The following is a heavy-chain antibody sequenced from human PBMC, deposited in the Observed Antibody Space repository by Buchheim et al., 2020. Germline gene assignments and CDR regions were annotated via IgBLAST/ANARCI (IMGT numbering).Heavy chain of an antibody. D-gene: IGHD4-17*01. J-gene: IGHJ6*02. Sequence: VYLLESGGGSVQPGGSLRLSCVASGFAFSSYAMTWVRQAPGKGLEWVSTISGTGGGIHYADSVKGRFTIPRDNSKNTLSLQMNSLRAEDTAIYYCAKCRLAYGEQMDVWGQGTT. CDR2: ISGTGGGI. V-gene: IGHV3-23*01. CDR1: GFAFSSYA. CDR3: AKCRLAYGEQMDV.